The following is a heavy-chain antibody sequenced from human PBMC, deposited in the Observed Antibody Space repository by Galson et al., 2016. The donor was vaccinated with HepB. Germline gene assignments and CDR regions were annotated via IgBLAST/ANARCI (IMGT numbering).Heavy chain of an antibody. CDR3: ARGTRFSYKWSFDS. V-gene: IGHV4-59*11. D-gene: IGHD1-20*01. CDR1: DESIMTHY. Sequence: LSLTCDVSDESIMTHYWSWIRQSPGKGLEWLGYTHSSGNSKYNPSLTSRVTMSLDTSRSRFPLRLRSVTAADTAVYFCARGTRFSYKWSFDSWGQGALVTVSS. J-gene: IGHJ4*02. CDR2: THSSGNS.